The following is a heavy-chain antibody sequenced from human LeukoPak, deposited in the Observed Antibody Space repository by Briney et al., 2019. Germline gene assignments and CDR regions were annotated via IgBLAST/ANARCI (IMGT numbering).Heavy chain of an antibody. CDR1: GFTFSSYA. D-gene: IGHD3-10*01. CDR2: ISGSGGST. CDR3: AKRGLWFGESPHYFDY. J-gene: IGHJ4*02. Sequence: PGGSLRLSCAASGFTFSSYAMSWVRQAPGKGLEWVSAISGSGGSTYYADSVKGRFTISRDNSKDTLYLQMNSLRAEDTAVYYCAKRGLWFGESPHYFDYWGQGTLVTVSS. V-gene: IGHV3-23*01.